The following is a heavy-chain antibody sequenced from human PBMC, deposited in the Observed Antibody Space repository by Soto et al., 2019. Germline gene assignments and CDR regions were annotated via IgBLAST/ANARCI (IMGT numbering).Heavy chain of an antibody. D-gene: IGHD3-16*02. CDR2: ISAYKGYT. J-gene: IGHJ3*02. Sequence: QVQLVQSGAEVKKPGASVKVSCKASGYIFIRYGISWVREAPGQGLEWMGWISAYKGYTNYAQKVQGRVTMTTNTXTXTXSKEVRYKKFHDTAAYDCVRTSYVRGGYRSDDALDIWSKGTMVTVSS. V-gene: IGHV1-18*01. CDR3: VRTSYVRGGYRSDDALDI. CDR1: GYIFIRYG.